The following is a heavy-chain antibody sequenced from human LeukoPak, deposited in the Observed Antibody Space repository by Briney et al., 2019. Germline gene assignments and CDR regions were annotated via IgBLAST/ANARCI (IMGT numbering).Heavy chain of an antibody. J-gene: IGHJ6*02. V-gene: IGHV1-18*01. Sequence: ASGKLSCKASGYTFTSYGISWVRQAPGQGLEWMGWISAYNGNTNYAQKLQGRVTMTTDTSTSTAYMELRSLRSDDTAVYYCARDWDYYYGMDVWGQGTTVTVSS. CDR3: ARDWDYYYGMDV. CDR1: GYTFTSYG. D-gene: IGHD7-27*01. CDR2: ISAYNGNT.